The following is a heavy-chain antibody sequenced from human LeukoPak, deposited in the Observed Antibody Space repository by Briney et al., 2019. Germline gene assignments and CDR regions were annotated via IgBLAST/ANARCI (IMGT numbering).Heavy chain of an antibody. D-gene: IGHD1-26*01. CDR1: GGSISSTSYY. CDR2: IYYTGST. V-gene: IGHV4-39*07. Sequence: SETLSLTCTVSGGSISSTSYYWTWIRQPPGKGLEWIGTIYYTGSTYYSPSLKSRVIISVDTSKNQFSLKLSSVTAADTAVYYCARSRGQWELPDFDYWGQGTLVTVSS. CDR3: ARSRGQWELPDFDY. J-gene: IGHJ4*02.